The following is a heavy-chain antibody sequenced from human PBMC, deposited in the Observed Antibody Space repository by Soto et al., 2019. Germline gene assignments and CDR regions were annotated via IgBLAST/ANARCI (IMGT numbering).Heavy chain of an antibody. V-gene: IGHV1-3*01. CDR2: INAGNGNT. Sequence: RASVKVSCKASGYTFTSYAMHWVRQAPGQRLEWMGWINAGNGNTKYSQKFQGRVTITRDTSASTAYMELSSLRSEDTAVYYCARVLVDYDSSGYSLGTFDYWGQGTXVTVSS. J-gene: IGHJ4*02. CDR3: ARVLVDYDSSGYSLGTFDY. D-gene: IGHD3-22*01. CDR1: GYTFTSYA.